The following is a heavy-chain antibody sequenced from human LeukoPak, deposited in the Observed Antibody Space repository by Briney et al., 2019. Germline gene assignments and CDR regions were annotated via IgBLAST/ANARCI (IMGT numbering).Heavy chain of an antibody. CDR1: GGSISTNY. CDR2: IYHSGST. J-gene: IGHJ4*02. CDR3: ARQGPRWLQPTYFDS. D-gene: IGHD5-24*01. V-gene: IGHV4-59*08. Sequence: SETLSLTCTVSGGSISTNYWSWIRQPPGKGLEWIGYIYHSGSTNYNPSLKNRVTTSVDTSKNQFSLKLSSVTAADTAVYYCARQGPRWLQPTYFDSWGQGTLVTVSS.